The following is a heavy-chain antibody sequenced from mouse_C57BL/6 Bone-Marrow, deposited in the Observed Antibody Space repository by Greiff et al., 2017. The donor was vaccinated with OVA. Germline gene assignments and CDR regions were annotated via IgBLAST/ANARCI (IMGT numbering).Heavy chain of an antibody. D-gene: IGHD2-1*01. CDR3: ARSRYGNWYFDV. CDR1: GYTFTSYW. Sequence: QVQLQQPGAELVKPGASVKLSCKASGYTFTSYWMHWVKQRPGQGLEWIGMIHPNSGSTNYNEKFKSKATLTVEKSSSTAYMQLSSLTSEDSAVYYCARSRYGNWYFDVWGTGTTVTVSS. V-gene: IGHV1-64*01. J-gene: IGHJ1*03. CDR2: IHPNSGST.